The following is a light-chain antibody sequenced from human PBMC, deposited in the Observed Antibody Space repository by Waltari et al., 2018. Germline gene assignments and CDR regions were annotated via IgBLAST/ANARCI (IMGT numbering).Light chain of an antibody. V-gene: IGKV2-28*01. CDR1: QFPLDRNGYNC. CDR3: MQALQTFT. Sequence: VMTQFPLSLLVTPGKPAPITCRSSQFPLDRNGYNCWDWYLQKPGRSPQLLIYLGSNRASGVPDRCSGSGSATDFTLKISRVEAEDVGVYYCMQALQTFTFGPGTKVDIK. CDR2: LGS. J-gene: IGKJ3*01.